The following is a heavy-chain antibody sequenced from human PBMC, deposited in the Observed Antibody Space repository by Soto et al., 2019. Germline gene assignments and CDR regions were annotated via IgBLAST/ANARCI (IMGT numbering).Heavy chain of an antibody. V-gene: IGHV3-23*01. CDR2: TSTSGGST. J-gene: IGHJ6*02. CDR1: GLNFSTYD. CDR3: ARTPRVSSTSSKQVEGYYYYGMDV. Sequence: PGGPQRHSWTASGLNFSTYDMHWVRQEEGKGLEWVSSTSTSGGSTYYADSVKGRFTISRDNSKNTLYLQMNSLRAEDTAVYYCARTPRVSSTSSKQVEGYYYYGMDVWGQGNTVTGSS. D-gene: IGHD2-2*01.